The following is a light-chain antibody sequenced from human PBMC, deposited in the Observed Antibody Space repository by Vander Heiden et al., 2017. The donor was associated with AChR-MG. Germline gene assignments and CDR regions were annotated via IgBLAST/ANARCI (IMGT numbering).Light chain of an antibody. V-gene: IGLV2-14*03. J-gene: IGLJ3*02. Sequence: QSALTQPASVSGSPGQSITTSCTGTGSDVGGHNFVSWYQQYPGKAPKRLIYGVSQRPSRVSNRFSGSKSANTASLTISGLQTEDEAEYFCSSYTTSYIWVFGGGTKVTVL. CDR1: GSDVGGHNF. CDR2: GVS. CDR3: SSYTTSYIWV.